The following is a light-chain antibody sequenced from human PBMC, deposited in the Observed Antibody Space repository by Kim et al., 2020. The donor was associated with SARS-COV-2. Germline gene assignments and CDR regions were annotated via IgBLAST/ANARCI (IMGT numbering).Light chain of an antibody. J-gene: IGLJ1*01. CDR1: SLRSYY. CDR3: NSRDSNDNVLF. CDR2: GKN. Sequence: SSELTQDPAVSVALGQTVRITCQGDSLRSYYATWYQQKPGQAPILVIYGKNNRPSGIPDRFSGSSSRNTASLTITGTQAGDEADYYCNSRDSNDNVLFFG. V-gene: IGLV3-19*01.